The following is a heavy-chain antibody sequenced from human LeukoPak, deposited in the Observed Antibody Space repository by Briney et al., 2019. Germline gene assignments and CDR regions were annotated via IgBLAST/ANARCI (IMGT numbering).Heavy chain of an antibody. CDR1: SGSITSYY. CDR3: AGAPNRHYFDY. J-gene: IGHJ4*02. CDR2: IYYTGTT. V-gene: IGHV4-59*01. Sequence: KPSETLSLTCTVSSGSITSYYWSWLRQPPGKGLEYIGHIYYTGTTDYSPSLKSRVTMSVDTSKNQFSLRLISVTASDTAVYFCAGAPNRHYFDYWGQGTLVAVSS.